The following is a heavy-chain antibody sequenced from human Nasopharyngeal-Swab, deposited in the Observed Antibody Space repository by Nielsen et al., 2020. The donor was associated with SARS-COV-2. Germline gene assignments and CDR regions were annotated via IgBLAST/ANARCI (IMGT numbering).Heavy chain of an antibody. V-gene: IGHV5-10-1*01. J-gene: IGHJ5*02. Sequence: VRQMPGKGLEWMGRIDPSDSYTNYSPSFQGHVTISADKSISTAYLQWSSLKASGTAMYYCARQRMNNWFDPWGQGTLVTVSS. CDR3: ARQRMNNWFDP. CDR2: IDPSDSYT. D-gene: IGHD6-25*01.